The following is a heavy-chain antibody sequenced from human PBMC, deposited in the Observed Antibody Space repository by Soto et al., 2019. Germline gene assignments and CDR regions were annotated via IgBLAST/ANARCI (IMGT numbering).Heavy chain of an antibody. CDR1: GVSISRYY. CDR3: ARDRSTYRGGGAGEVKENWFDP. D-gene: IGHD3-16*02. CDR2: AYYDEST. Sequence: SETLSLTSSVSGVSISRYYWSWIRQPPGKRLAWIGYAYYDESTVYSPSLKSRVTMALDTSKKQVSLELNSVTAADTAVYYCARDRSTYRGGGAGEVKENWFDPWGQGILVTVSS. V-gene: IGHV4-59*12. J-gene: IGHJ5*02.